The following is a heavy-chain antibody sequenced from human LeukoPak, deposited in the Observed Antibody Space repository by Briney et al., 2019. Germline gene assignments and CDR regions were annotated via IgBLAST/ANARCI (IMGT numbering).Heavy chain of an antibody. CDR3: ARWGSSSGLYYYGMDV. V-gene: IGHV5-51*01. CDR2: IYPGDSDT. J-gene: IGHJ6*02. D-gene: IGHD6-13*01. Sequence: GESLKISCKGSGYSFTSYWIGWVRQMPGKGLEWMGIIYPGDSDTRYSPSFQGQVTISADKSISTAYLQWSSLKASDTAMYYCARWGSSSGLYYYGMDVWGQGTTVTVSS. CDR1: GYSFTSYW.